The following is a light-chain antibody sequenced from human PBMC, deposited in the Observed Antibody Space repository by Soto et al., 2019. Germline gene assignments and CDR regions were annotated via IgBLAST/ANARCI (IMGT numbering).Light chain of an antibody. J-gene: IGKJ4*01. CDR2: DAS. V-gene: IGKV3-15*01. CDR1: QSVSSS. CDR3: QQYNNWPPLT. Sequence: EIVMTQSPATLSVSPGDRATLSCRASQSVSSSLSWYQQIPGQAPRLLIYDASTRATGIPARFGGSGSGTEFTLTISSLQSEDFAVYYGQQYNNWPPLTFGGGNKVELK.